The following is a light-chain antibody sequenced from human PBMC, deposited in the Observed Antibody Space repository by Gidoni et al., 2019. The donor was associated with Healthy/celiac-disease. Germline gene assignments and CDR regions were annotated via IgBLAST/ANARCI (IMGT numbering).Light chain of an antibody. CDR3: QQYGSSPWT. J-gene: IGKJ1*01. V-gene: IGKV3-20*01. CDR2: GAS. CDR1: QSVSSNY. Sequence: RASQSVSSNYLAWYQQKPGQAPRLLIYGASSRATGIPDRFSGSGSGTDFTLTISRLEPEDFAVYYCQQYGSSPWTFGQGTKVEIK.